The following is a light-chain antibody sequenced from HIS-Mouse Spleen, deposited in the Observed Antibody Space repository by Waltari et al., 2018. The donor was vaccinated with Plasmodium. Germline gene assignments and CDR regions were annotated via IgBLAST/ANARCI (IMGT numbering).Light chain of an antibody. J-gene: IGKJ3*01. CDR1: QSVSSN. Sequence: EIVMTQSPATLSVSPGARATISCRASQSVSSNLAWYQQKPGKAPRLLIYGASTRATGIPARFSGSGSGTEFTLTISSLQSEDFAVYYCQQYNNWSFTFGPGTKVDIK. V-gene: IGKV3-15*01. CDR3: QQYNNWSFT. CDR2: GAS.